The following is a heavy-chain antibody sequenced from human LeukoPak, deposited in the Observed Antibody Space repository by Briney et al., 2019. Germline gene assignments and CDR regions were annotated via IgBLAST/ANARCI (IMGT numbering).Heavy chain of an antibody. CDR1: GFIFSSYD. Sequence: PGRSLRLSCAASGFIFSSYDMHWARQAPGKGLEWVALISSDGTNKYYADAVKGRFTISRDNSKKTLYLQMNSLRGEDTAVYYCVKVLVTYTVDVWGQGTTVTVSS. CDR3: VKVLVTYTVDV. V-gene: IGHV3-30*18. J-gene: IGHJ6*02. D-gene: IGHD1-1*01. CDR2: ISSDGTNK.